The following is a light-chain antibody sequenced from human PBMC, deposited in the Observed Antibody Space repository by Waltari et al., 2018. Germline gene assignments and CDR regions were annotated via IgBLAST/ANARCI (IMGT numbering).Light chain of an antibody. J-gene: IGLJ3*02. CDR2: GNN. CDR1: SSNIGAGFD. Sequence: QSVLTQPPSVSGAPGQRVTISCTGSSSNIGAGFDVHWYQQLPGTAPKLLIYGNNNRPSGVTYRFSGSKSGASASLSITGLQAEDEADYYCQAYDNRLSGWVFGGGTELAVL. V-gene: IGLV1-40*01. CDR3: QAYDNRLSGWV.